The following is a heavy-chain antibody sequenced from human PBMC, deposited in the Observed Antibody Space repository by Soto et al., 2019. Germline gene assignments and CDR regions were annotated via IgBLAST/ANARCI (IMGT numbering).Heavy chain of an antibody. V-gene: IGHV2-5*01. J-gene: IGHJ4*02. CDR3: AHVTNWSLAY. Sequence: SGPTLVNPTQTLTLTCTLSGFSLRTSGVGVGWIRQPPGKALEWLALIYWNDDKGYSPSLKRRVTITQDTSKNQVVLTMTNMDPVDTSTYYCAHVTNWSLAYWGQGTLVTVSS. CDR2: IYWNDDK. CDR1: GFSLRTSGVG. D-gene: IGHD1-1*01.